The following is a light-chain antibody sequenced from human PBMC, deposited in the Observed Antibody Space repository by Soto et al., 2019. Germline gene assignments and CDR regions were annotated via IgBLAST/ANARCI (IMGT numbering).Light chain of an antibody. CDR2: AAS. V-gene: IGKV1-27*01. CDR3: QKYNNAPRA. J-gene: IGKJ1*01. Sequence: DIQMTQSPSSLSASVGDRVTITCRASQGISNYLAWYQQKPGEVPKLLIYAASTLQSGVPSRFSGSGSGTDFTLTISSLQPEDVATYYCQKYNNAPRAFGQGPRVDIK. CDR1: QGISNY.